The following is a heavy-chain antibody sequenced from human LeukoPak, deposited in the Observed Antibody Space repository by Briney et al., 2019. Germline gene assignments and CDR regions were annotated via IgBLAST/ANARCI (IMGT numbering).Heavy chain of an antibody. V-gene: IGHV4-4*07. CDR3: ARAGGYYGSGSYRWFDP. J-gene: IGHJ5*02. Sequence: SETLSLTCTVSGDSITSYYWSWIRQSAEKGLEWIGRIYTTGTTNYNPSLKSRVTISVDTSKNQFSLKLSSVTAADTAVYYCARAGGYYGSGSYRWFDPWGQGTLVTVSS. D-gene: IGHD3-10*01. CDR1: GDSITSYY. CDR2: IYTTGTT.